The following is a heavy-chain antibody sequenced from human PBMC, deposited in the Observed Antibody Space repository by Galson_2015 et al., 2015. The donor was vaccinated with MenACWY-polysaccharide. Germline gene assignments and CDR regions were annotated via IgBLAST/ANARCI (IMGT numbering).Heavy chain of an antibody. V-gene: IGHV4-39*01. CDR1: GGSISSSSYY. CDR3: ARLPRDGYSGAGAFDI. D-gene: IGHD5-24*01. J-gene: IGHJ3*02. CDR2: IYYSGNT. Sequence: SETLSLTCTVSGGSISSSSYYWGWIRQPPGKGLEWIGSIYYSGNTYYNPSLKSRLTMSIEMSKNQFSMKLSSVTVADTAVYYCARLPRDGYSGAGAFDIWGQGTMVTVSS.